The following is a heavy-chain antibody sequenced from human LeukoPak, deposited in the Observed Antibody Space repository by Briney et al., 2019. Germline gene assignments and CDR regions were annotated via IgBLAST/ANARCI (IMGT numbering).Heavy chain of an antibody. V-gene: IGHV4-59*01. CDR1: GGSISSYY. D-gene: IGHD3-22*01. Sequence: SETLSLTCTVSGGSISSYYWSWIRQPPGKGLEWIGYIYCSGSTNYNPSLKSRVTISVDTSKNQFSLKLSSVTAADTAVYYCARYIVVVIGDAFDIWGQGTMVTVSS. CDR3: ARYIVVVIGDAFDI. J-gene: IGHJ3*02. CDR2: IYCSGST.